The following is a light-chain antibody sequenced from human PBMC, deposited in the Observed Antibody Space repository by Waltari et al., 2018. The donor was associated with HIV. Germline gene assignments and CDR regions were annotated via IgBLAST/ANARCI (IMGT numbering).Light chain of an antibody. CDR3: QQYNSWPPLT. CDR1: QSVLFSSNNKNY. Sequence: DIVMTQSPDSLAVSLGERATINCKSSQSVLFSSNNKNYLAWYQQKPGQPPKLLIYWASTRESGVPDRFSGSGSGTDFTLTISSLQPEDFAVYYCQQYNSWPPLTFGGGTKVEIK. V-gene: IGKV4-1*01. J-gene: IGKJ4*01. CDR2: WAS.